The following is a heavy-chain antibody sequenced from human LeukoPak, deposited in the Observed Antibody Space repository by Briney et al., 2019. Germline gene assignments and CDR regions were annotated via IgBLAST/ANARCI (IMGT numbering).Heavy chain of an antibody. D-gene: IGHD1-26*01. CDR3: TRAPESMWELPFDY. Sequence: GGSLRLSCTASGLTFGDYAMSWFRQAPGKGLEWVGFIRSKAYGGTTEYAASVKGRFTISRDDSKSIAYLQMNSLKTEDTAVYYCTRAPESMWELPFDYWGQGTLVTVSS. CDR2: IRSKAYGGTT. CDR1: GLTFGDYA. V-gene: IGHV3-49*03. J-gene: IGHJ4*02.